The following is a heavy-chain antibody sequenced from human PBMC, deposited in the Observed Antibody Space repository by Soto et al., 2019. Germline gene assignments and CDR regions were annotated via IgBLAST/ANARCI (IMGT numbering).Heavy chain of an antibody. J-gene: IGHJ6*03. CDR1: GGSFSGYY. CDR3: ARGFVRLRTRLYYYYMDV. D-gene: IGHD5-12*01. V-gene: IGHV4-34*01. CDR2: INHSGST. Sequence: PSETLSLTCAVYGGSFSGYYWSRIRQPPGKGLEWIGEINHSGSTNYNPSLKSRVTISVDTSKNQFSLKLSSVTAADTAVYYCARGFVRLRTRLYYYYMDVWGKGTTVTVSS.